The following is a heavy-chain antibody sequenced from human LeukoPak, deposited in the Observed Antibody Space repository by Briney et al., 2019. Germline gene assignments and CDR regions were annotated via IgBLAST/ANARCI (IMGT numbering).Heavy chain of an antibody. Sequence: GGSLRLSCAASGFTFSSYWMHWVRQAPGKGLVWVSRIDGDGSSTNYADSVKGRFTISRDNAKNTLYLQMNSLRAEDTAVYYCARGYSGYFYYWGRGTLVTVSS. CDR1: GFTFSSYW. CDR3: ARGYSGYFYY. CDR2: IDGDGSST. V-gene: IGHV3-74*01. J-gene: IGHJ4*02. D-gene: IGHD5-12*01.